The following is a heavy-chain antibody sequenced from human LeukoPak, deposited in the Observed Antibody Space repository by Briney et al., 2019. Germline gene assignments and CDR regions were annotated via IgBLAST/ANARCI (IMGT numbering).Heavy chain of an antibody. CDR2: VYISGTT. CDR3: ARTGRAYTWQNWFNP. Sequence: SETLSLTCTVSGGSISNYYWSWIRQPAGKGLEWSGRVYISGTTNYNPSLKSRVTMSVDTSKNQFSLKLTSVTAADTAVYYCARTGRAYTWQNWFNPWGQGTLVTVSS. V-gene: IGHV4-4*07. J-gene: IGHJ5*02. D-gene: IGHD2-8*02. CDR1: GGSISNYY.